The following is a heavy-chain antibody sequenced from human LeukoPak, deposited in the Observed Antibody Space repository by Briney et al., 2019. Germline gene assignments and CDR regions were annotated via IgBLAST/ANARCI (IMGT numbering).Heavy chain of an antibody. J-gene: IGHJ4*02. D-gene: IGHD6-19*01. CDR3: ARGLSSGWYYFDS. V-gene: IGHV3-23*01. CDR2: ISGSGGST. Sequence: GGSLRLSCAASGFTFSSYAMSWVRQAPGKGLEWVSAISGSGGSTYYADSVKGRFTISRDNSKNTLYLQMNSLRAGDTAVYYCARGLSSGWYYFDSWGQGALVTVSS. CDR1: GFTFSSYA.